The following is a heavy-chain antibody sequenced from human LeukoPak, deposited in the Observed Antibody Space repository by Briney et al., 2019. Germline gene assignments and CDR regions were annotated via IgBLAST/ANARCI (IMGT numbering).Heavy chain of an antibody. CDR1: GASISSYY. V-gene: IGHV4-59*01. D-gene: IGHD2-21*02. Sequence: SETLSLTCTVSGASISSYYWSWIRQSPGKGLEWIGYIYYNGNTNYSPSLKGRVTISVDSSKNQFSLRLSSVTAADTAVYYCARVAVSAREYFDYWGQGTLVTVSS. CDR2: IYYNGNT. CDR3: ARVAVSAREYFDY. J-gene: IGHJ4*02.